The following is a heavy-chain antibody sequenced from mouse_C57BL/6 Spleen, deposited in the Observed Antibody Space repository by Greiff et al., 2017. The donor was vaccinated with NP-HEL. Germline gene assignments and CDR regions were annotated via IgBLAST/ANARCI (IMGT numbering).Heavy chain of an antibody. CDR1: GFTFSSYA. J-gene: IGHJ3*01. D-gene: IGHD2-1*01. CDR3: ARVYGNYWFAY. V-gene: IGHV5-4*01. Sequence: VQLKESGGGLVKPGGSLKLSCAASGFTFSSYAMSWVRQTPEKRLEWVATISDGGSYTYYPDNVKGRFTISRDNAKNNLYLQMSHLKSEDTAMYYCARVYGNYWFAYWGQGTLVTVSA. CDR2: ISDGGSYT.